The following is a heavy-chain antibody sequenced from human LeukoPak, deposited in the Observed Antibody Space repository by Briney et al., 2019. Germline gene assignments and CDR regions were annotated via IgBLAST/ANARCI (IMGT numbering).Heavy chain of an antibody. D-gene: IGHD3-22*01. Sequence: GGSLRLSCAASGFIFNNYSLIWVRQAPGKGLEWVSAISNDGGGTNYADFVRGRFTISRDNSKNALFLQMNSLRAEDTALYYCAKGSSGYFADLWGQGTLVTASS. V-gene: IGHV3-23*01. CDR1: GFIFNNYS. J-gene: IGHJ5*02. CDR2: ISNDGGGT. CDR3: AKGSSGYFADL.